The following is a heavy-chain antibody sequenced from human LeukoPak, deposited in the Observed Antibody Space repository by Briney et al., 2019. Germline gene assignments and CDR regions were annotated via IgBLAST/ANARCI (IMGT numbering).Heavy chain of an antibody. D-gene: IGHD3-22*01. Sequence: GSLRLSCAASGFTFTDYAMCWVRQAPEKGLEWISTISDNGGETYYADSVKGRFAISRDNSKNTLFLQMNSLRAEDSAVYYCATDRERDPSVYYLVGGQGTLITVSS. CDR2: ISDNGGET. CDR3: ATDRERDPSVYYLV. CDR1: GFTFTDYA. V-gene: IGHV3-23*01. J-gene: IGHJ4*02.